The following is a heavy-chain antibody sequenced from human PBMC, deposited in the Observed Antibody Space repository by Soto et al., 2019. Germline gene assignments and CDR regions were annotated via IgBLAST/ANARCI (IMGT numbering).Heavy chain of an antibody. CDR2: ISGNGGIT. V-gene: IGHV3-23*01. CDR1: GFTFGIFA. CDR3: AKDLRGSHPYSGMDV. D-gene: IGHD1-26*01. Sequence: GGSLRLSCEASGFTFGIFAMSWVRQVPGKGLEWVSAISGNGGITYYADSVKGRFTISRDNSKNTLYLHMTSLRAEDTAVYYCAKDLRGSHPYSGMDVWGQGTTVTVSS. J-gene: IGHJ6*02.